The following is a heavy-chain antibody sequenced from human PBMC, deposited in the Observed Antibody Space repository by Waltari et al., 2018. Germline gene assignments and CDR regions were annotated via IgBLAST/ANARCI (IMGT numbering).Heavy chain of an antibody. Sequence: QLQLQESGPGLVKPSETLSLTCNVSNGSISTNTYYWAWIRQPPGKGLEWLGSIFYTGNGYHNPSLQSRVTMSVDTSRNQFSLKLRSVTAADTAVYYCAGRPLYTVVWHGFDYWGRGALVTVSS. J-gene: IGHJ4*02. CDR3: AGRPLYTVVWHGFDY. D-gene: IGHD2-2*02. CDR2: IFYTGNG. V-gene: IGHV4-39*07. CDR1: NGSISTNTYY.